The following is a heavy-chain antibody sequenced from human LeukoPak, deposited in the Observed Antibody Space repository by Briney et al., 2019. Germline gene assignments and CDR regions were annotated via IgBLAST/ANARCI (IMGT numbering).Heavy chain of an antibody. CDR3: ARHGGSDY. CDR2: MFYSGIS. CDR1: GGSISGFY. D-gene: IGHD3-16*01. V-gene: IGHV4-59*08. J-gene: IGHJ4*02. Sequence: PSETLSLTCKVSGGSISGFYWSWIRQSPGKGLEWIGHMFYSGISNYNPSLKSRVTISVDTSKSQFSLKLSSVTAADTAVYYCARHGGSDYWGQGTLVTVSS.